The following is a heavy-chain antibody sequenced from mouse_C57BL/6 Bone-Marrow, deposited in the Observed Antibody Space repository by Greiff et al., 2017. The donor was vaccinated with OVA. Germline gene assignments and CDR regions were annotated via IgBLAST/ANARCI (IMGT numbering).Heavy chain of an antibody. CDR3: ANYYSNYL. CDR2: ISSGGSYP. Sequence: EVMLVESGGDLVKPGGSLKLSCAASGFTFSSYGMSWVRQTPDTRLAWVATISSGGSYPYYPDSVKGRFTISRENANNTLYLRMSSLKSEDTAMYYCANYYSNYLWGQGTAGTVSS. J-gene: IGHJ4*01. V-gene: IGHV5-6*01. CDR1: GFTFSSYG. D-gene: IGHD2-5*01.